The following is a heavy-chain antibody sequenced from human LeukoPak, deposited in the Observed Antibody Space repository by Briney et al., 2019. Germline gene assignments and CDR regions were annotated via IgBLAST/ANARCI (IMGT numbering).Heavy chain of an antibody. CDR3: AREGRDGYNRRKSFDY. V-gene: IGHV4-34*01. Sequence: SETLSLTCAVYGGSFSGYYWSWIRQPPGKGLEWIGEINHSGSTNYNPSLKSRVTISVDTSKNQFSLKLSSVTAADTAVYYCAREGRDGYNRRKSFDYWGQGTLVTVSS. J-gene: IGHJ4*02. CDR2: INHSGST. CDR1: GGSFSGYY. D-gene: IGHD5-24*01.